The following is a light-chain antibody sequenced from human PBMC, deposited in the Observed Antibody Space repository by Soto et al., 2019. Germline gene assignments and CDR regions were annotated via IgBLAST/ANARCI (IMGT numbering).Light chain of an antibody. CDR1: STDVNDYKF. J-gene: IGLJ1*01. V-gene: IGLV2-11*01. CDR3: CSYAGTSSYV. CDR2: DVS. Sequence: QSVLTQPRSVSGSPGQSVTISCTGTSTDVNDYKFVSWYQQHPGKAPKLMIFDVSERPSGVPDRFSASKSGNTASLSISGLQAEDEADYYCCSYAGTSSYVFGSGTKLTV.